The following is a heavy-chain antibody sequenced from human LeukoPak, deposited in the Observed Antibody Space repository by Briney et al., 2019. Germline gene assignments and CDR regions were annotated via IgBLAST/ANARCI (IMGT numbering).Heavy chain of an antibody. CDR2: INHSGST. D-gene: IGHD3-10*01. Sequence: PSETLSLTCAVYGGSFSGYYWSWIHQPPGKGLEWIGEINHSGSTNYNPSLKSRVTISVDTSKNQFSLKLSSVTAADTAVYYCARVLDYYGSGTRDFDYWGQGILVTVSS. CDR1: GGSFSGYY. V-gene: IGHV4-34*01. J-gene: IGHJ4*02. CDR3: ARVLDYYGSGTRDFDY.